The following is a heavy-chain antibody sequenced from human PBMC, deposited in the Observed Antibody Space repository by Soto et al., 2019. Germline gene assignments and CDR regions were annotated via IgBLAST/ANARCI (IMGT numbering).Heavy chain of an antibody. CDR1: GGSISSSSYF. J-gene: IGHJ4*02. D-gene: IGHD5-18*01. CDR3: ARHRYSYGVYYFDY. V-gene: IGHV4-39*01. CDR2: MYYSGTT. Sequence: SETLSLTCTVSGGSISSSSYFWGWIRQPPGKGLEWIGSMYYSGTTYYNPSLKSRVTISVDTSKNQFSLKLSSVTAADTAVYYCARHRYSYGVYYFDYWGQGTLVTVSS.